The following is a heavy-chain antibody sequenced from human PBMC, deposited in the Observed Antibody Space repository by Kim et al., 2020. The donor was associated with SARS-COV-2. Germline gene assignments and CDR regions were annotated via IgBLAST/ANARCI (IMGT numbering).Heavy chain of an antibody. CDR1: GFTFDDYA. J-gene: IGHJ4*02. V-gene: IGHV3-9*01. CDR2: ISWNSGSI. D-gene: IGHD6-19*01. CDR3: AKYSSGWYGRGDFDY. Sequence: GGSLRLSCAASGFTFDDYAMHWVRQAPGKGLEWVSGISWNSGSIGYADSVKGRFTISRDNAKNSLYLQMNSLRAEDTALYYCAKYSSGWYGRGDFDYWGQGTLVTVSS.